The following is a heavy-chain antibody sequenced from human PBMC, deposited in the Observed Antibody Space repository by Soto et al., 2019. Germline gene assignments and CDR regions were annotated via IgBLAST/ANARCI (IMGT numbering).Heavy chain of an antibody. J-gene: IGHJ4*02. CDR3: ERCQLVTLTDF. CDR2: MNPNTGNT. D-gene: IGHD3-9*01. CDR1: GYTFPDFD. V-gene: IGHV1-8*02. Sequence: ASVKVSCKASGYTFPDFDINWVRQAPGQGLEWMGWMNPNTGNTRYAQKFQGRLIMTRDTSISTAYMEMGSLTSEDTAVYYCERCQLVTLTDFWGQGTQVTVSS.